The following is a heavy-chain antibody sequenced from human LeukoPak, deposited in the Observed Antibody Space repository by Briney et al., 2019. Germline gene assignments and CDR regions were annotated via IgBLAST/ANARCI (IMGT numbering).Heavy chain of an antibody. CDR1: GGSFSSGSYY. J-gene: IGHJ5*02. V-gene: IGHV4-61*01. CDR3: ARGTYSGSYWGPNWFDP. Sequence: PSETLSLTCTVSGGSFSSGSYYWSWIRQPPGKGLEWIGYIYYSGSTNYNPSLKSRVTISVDTSKNQFSLKLSSVTAADTAVYYCARGTYSGSYWGPNWFDPWGQGTLVTVSS. CDR2: IYYSGST. D-gene: IGHD1-26*01.